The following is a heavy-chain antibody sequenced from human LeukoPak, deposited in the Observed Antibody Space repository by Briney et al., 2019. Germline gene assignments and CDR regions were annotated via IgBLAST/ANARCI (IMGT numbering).Heavy chain of an antibody. Sequence: GGSLRLSCAASGFTFSSYAMHRVRQAPGKGLEYVSAISSNGGSTYYANSVKGRFTISRDNSKNMLYLQMGSLRAEDMAVYYCARSLDPRLYYYYGMDVWGQGTTVTVSS. J-gene: IGHJ6*02. V-gene: IGHV3-64*01. CDR1: GFTFSSYA. CDR2: ISSNGGST. CDR3: ARSLDPRLYYYYGMDV.